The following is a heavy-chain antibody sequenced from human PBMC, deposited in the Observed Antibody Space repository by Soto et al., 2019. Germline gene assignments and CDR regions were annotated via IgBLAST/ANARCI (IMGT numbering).Heavy chain of an antibody. D-gene: IGHD5-18*01. V-gene: IGHV3-21*01. CDR1: GFTFSSYS. CDR2: ISSSSSYI. J-gene: IGHJ4*02. Sequence: EVQLVESGGGLVKPGGSLRLSCAASGFTFSSYSMNWVRRAPGKGLEWVSSISSSSSYIYYADSVKGRFTISRDNAKNSLYLQMNSLRAEDTAVYYCASPGDSDFDYWGQGTLVTVSS. CDR3: ASPGDSDFDY.